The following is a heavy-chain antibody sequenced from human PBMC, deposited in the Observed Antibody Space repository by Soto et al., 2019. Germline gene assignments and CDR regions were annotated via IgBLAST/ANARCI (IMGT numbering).Heavy chain of an antibody. CDR1: GFTFSSSS. V-gene: IGHV3-21*01. Sequence: XESLLLSCAASGFTFSSSSMNWVRQAPGKGLEWVSSISSSSSYIYYADSVKGRFTISRDNAKNSLYLQMNSLRAEDTAVYYCARDLGRYCSSTSCPSGMDVWGQGTTVTVSS. CDR3: ARDLGRYCSSTSCPSGMDV. CDR2: ISSSSSYI. D-gene: IGHD2-2*01. J-gene: IGHJ6*02.